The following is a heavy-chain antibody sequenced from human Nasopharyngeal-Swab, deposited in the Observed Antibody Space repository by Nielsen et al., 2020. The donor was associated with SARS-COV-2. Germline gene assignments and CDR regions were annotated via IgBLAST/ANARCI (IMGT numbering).Heavy chain of an antibody. Sequence: GGSLRLSCAASGFTFSSYDMHWVRQATGKGLEWVSAIATAGDTYYPGSVKGRFTISRENAKNSLYLQMNSLRAGDTAVYYCARGFGQWGFDYWGQGTLVTVSP. J-gene: IGHJ4*02. CDR3: ARGFGQWGFDY. V-gene: IGHV3-13*01. D-gene: IGHD3-10*01. CDR2: IATAGDT. CDR1: GFTFSSYD.